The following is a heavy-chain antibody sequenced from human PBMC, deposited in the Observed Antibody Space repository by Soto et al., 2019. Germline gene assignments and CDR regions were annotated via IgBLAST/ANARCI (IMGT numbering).Heavy chain of an antibody. J-gene: IGHJ4*02. CDR2: IYYSGST. V-gene: IGHV4-30-4*01. CDR3: SRGSGNSGWYLWRPFDY. CDR1: GGSISSGDYY. Sequence: SETLSLTCTVSGGSISSGDYYWSWIRQPPGKGLEWIGYIYYSGSTYYNPSLKSRVTISVDTSKNQFSLKLSSVTAADTAVYYCSRGSGNSGWYLWRPFDYWGQGTLVTVSS. D-gene: IGHD6-19*01.